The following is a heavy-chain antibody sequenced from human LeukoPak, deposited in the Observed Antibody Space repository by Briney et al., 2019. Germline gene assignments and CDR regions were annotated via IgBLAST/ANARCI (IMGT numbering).Heavy chain of an antibody. CDR3: AKSRDGYNHVLH. D-gene: IGHD5-24*01. Sequence: GGSLRLSCAASGFTFSSYSMHWVRQAPGKGPEWVAVIYYDGSNEYYADSVKGRFKISRDISKNTLYLQMNSLSAEDTAVYYCAKSRDGYNHVLHWGQGTLVTVSS. V-gene: IGHV3-30*18. CDR2: IYYDGSNE. CDR1: GFTFSSYS. J-gene: IGHJ4*02.